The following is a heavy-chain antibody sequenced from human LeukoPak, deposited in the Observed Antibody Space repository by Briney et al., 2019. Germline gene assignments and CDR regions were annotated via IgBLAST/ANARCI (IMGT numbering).Heavy chain of an antibody. Sequence: GASVKVSCKASGGTFSSYAISWVRQAPGQGLEWMGIINPSGGSTSYAQKFQGRVTMTRDTSTSTVYMELSSLRSEDTAVYYCARDLAAADYWGQGTLVTVSS. CDR1: GGTFSSYA. D-gene: IGHD6-25*01. CDR2: INPSGGST. CDR3: ARDLAAADY. V-gene: IGHV1-46*01. J-gene: IGHJ4*02.